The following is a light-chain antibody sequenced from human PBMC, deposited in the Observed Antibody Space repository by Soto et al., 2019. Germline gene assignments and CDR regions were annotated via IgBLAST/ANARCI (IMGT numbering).Light chain of an antibody. V-gene: IGKV1-6*01. CDR2: AAS. CDR3: LQHSNYPWT. J-gene: IGKJ1*01. Sequence: AIQMTQSPSSLSASVGARVTITCRASQDIRYGLSWYQQKPGKAPKLLIYAASSLQRGVPSRFSGSGSGTDFTLTISSLQPEDFATYSCLQHSNYPWTFGQGTKVDIK. CDR1: QDIRYG.